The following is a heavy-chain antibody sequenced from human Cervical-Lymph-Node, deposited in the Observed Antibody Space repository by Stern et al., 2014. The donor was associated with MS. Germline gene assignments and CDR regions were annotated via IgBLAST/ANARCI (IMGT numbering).Heavy chain of an antibody. D-gene: IGHD4-17*01. CDR3: ARLRTTVTNPDY. J-gene: IGHJ4*02. Sequence: QLVQSGGGLVQPGGSLRLSCAASGFTFSSYSMNWVRQAPGKGLEWISYISYSSSTIYYADSVKGRFTISRDNAKNSLYLQMNSLRAEDTAVYYCARLRTTVTNPDYWGQGTLVTVSS. V-gene: IGHV3-48*04. CDR2: ISYSSSTI. CDR1: GFTFSSYS.